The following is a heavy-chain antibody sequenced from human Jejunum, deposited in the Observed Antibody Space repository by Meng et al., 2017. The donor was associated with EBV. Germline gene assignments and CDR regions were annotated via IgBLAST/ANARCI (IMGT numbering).Heavy chain of an antibody. CDR2: IYYSGST. CDR3: VRGGDYCLVY. CDR1: VTPIESRNW. V-gene: IGHV4-4*02. D-gene: IGHD2-21*02. Sequence: VCLHVAGRGRAMPAVTLAPTCPVSVTPIESRNWWSWFRHPPERGLEWIGEIYYSGSTNYNPSLKSRVTILVDRSENHFSLHLSPVTAADTAVYYCVRGGDYCLVYWGQGTLVTVSS. J-gene: IGHJ4*02.